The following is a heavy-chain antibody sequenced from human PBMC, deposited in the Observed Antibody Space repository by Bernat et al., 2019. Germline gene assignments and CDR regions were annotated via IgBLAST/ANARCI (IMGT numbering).Heavy chain of an antibody. J-gene: IGHJ4*02. CDR3: ARRYHDSNGYYAFDY. CDR2: IGSISSYT. V-gene: IGHV3-11*05. D-gene: IGHD3-22*01. Sequence: QVQLVESGGGVVQPGRSLRLSCAASGFTFSDSYMSWMRQAPGKGLEWVSYIGSISSYTKYADSVKGRFTISRDNAKNSLYLQMNSLRAEDTAVYYCARRYHDSNGYYAFDYWGQGTLVTVSS. CDR1: GFTFSDSY.